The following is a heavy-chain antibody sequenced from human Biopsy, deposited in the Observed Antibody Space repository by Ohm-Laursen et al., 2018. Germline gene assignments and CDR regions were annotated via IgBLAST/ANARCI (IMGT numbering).Heavy chain of an antibody. J-gene: IGHJ3*01. CDR3: ASVVLGPTNDAFDL. CDR1: RGDLNNFY. Sequence: TLSLTCTVSRGDLNNFYWSWIAQPAGQGLESIGRIYPGGRTNYNPSLKSRVTRSVDTTKKQLSLRQRSVPAADTAMYYCASVVLGPTNDAFDLWGQGTMVVVSS. CDR2: IYPGGRT. D-gene: IGHD3-22*01. V-gene: IGHV4-4*07.